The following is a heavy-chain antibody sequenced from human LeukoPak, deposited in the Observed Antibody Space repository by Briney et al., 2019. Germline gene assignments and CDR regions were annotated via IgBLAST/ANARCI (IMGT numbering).Heavy chain of an antibody. CDR3: ARGLATVTTRAFDI. V-gene: IGHV1-8*01. D-gene: IGHD4-17*01. CDR2: MNPNSGNK. CDR1: GYTFTSYD. J-gene: IGHJ3*02. Sequence: GASVKVSCKATGYTFTSYDINSVRQAIGQGLEWMGWMNPNSGNKGYAQKFQGRVTMTRNTSISTAYMELSSLRSEDTAVYYCARGLATVTTRAFDIWGQGTMVTVSS.